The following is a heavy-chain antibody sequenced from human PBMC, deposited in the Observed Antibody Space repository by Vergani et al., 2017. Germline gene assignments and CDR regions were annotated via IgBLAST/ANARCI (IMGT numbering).Heavy chain of an antibody. J-gene: IGHJ4*02. V-gene: IGHV3-21*01. CDR3: ARATGGRYNWNDDYFDD. CDR2: ISSSSSYI. Sequence: EVQLVESGGGLVKPGGSLRLSCAASGFTFSSYSMNWVRQAPGKGLEWVSSISSSSSYIYYADSVKGRFTISRDNAKNSLYLQMNSLRAEDTAVYYCARATGGRYNWNDDYFDDGGQGTLVTVSS. D-gene: IGHD1-20*01. CDR1: GFTFSSYS.